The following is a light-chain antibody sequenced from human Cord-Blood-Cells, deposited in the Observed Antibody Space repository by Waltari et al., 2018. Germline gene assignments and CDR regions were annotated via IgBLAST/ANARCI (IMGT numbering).Light chain of an antibody. J-gene: IGKJ3*01. V-gene: IGKV1-39*01. CDR1: QSISSY. CDR3: QQSYSTPFT. Sequence: DIQMTQSPSSLSSSVGDRVTITCRASQSISSYLHWYQQKPGKAPKLLIYDASSLQSGVPSRFSGSGSGTDFTLTISSLQPEDFATYYCQQSYSTPFTFGPGTKVDIK. CDR2: DAS.